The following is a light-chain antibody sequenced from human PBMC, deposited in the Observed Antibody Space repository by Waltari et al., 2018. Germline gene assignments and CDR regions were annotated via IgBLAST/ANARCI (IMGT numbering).Light chain of an antibody. CDR3: SSYTTSNTLV. Sequence: QSALTQPASVSASPGQSITISCTGTSSDVGGYKYVSWYQQHPGKAPKLMIYDVSNRPSGVSNRFSGSKSGNTASLTISGLQAEDEADYYCSSYTTSNTLVFGTGTNVIVL. V-gene: IGLV2-14*03. CDR1: SSDVGGYKY. CDR2: DVS. J-gene: IGLJ1*01.